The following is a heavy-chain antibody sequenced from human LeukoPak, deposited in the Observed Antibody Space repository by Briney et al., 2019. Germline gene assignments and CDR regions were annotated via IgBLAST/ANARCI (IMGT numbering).Heavy chain of an antibody. Sequence: SETLSLTCTVSGGSISSYYWSWIRQPPGKGLEWIGYIYYSGSTNYNPSLKSRVTISVDTSKNQFSLKLSSVTAADTAMYYCERVSWVPAAIRFDYYYYMDVWGKGTTVTVSS. CDR3: ERVSWVPAAIRFDYYYYMDV. CDR2: IYYSGST. J-gene: IGHJ6*03. CDR1: GGSISSYY. D-gene: IGHD2-2*02. V-gene: IGHV4-59*01.